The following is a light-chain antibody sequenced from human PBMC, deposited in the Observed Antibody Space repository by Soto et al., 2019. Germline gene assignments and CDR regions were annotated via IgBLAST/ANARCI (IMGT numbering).Light chain of an antibody. CDR2: GAS. CDR1: QTIRSNY. V-gene: IGKV3-20*01. J-gene: IGKJ1*01. CDR3: QQYGSSPWT. Sequence: ETVLTQSPGTLSLSPGERATLSCRASQTIRSNYLAWYRQTPGQAPRLLIYGASNRTTGIADRFSGSGSGIGCTLIICRLEPEDFALYYCQQYGSSPWTFGQGTKVEIK.